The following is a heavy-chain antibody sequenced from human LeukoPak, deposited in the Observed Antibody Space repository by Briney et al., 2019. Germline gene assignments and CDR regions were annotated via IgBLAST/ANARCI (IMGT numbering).Heavy chain of an antibody. CDR3: ARPSRHYYDSSGYYWLFYGMDV. D-gene: IGHD3-22*01. CDR2: ISSSGSTI. Sequence: GGSLRLSCAASGFTFSDYYMSWIRQAPGKGLEWVSYISSSGSTIYYADSVKGRFTISRDNAKNSLYLQMNSLRAEDTAVYYCARPSRHYYDSSGYYWLFYGMDVWGQGTTVTVSS. CDR1: GFTFSDYY. V-gene: IGHV3-11*01. J-gene: IGHJ6*02.